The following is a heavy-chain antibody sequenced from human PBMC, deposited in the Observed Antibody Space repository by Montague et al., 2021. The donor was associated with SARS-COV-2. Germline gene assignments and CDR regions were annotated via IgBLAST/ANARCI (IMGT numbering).Heavy chain of an antibody. CDR3: ARQPLGYDFVYYYYGMDV. D-gene: IGHD5-12*01. J-gene: IGHJ6*02. CDR2: TYYRSKWYN. V-gene: IGHV6-1*01. CDR1: GESVSSNSAA. Sequence: CAISGESVSSNSAAWNWIRQSPSRGLEWLGRTYYRSKWYNDYAVSVESRITINPDTSKNQFSLQLNSVTPEDTAVYYCARQPLGYDFVYYYYGMDVWGQGTTVTVSS.